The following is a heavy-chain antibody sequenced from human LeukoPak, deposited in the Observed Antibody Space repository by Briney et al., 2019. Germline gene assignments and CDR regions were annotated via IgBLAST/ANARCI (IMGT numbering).Heavy chain of an antibody. D-gene: IGHD2-15*01. CDR1: GFSVSSKY. CDR2: IYNDGST. CDR3: AKDSGGGGNYYGVDV. J-gene: IGHJ6*02. V-gene: IGHV3-53*05. Sequence: GGSLRLSCAISGFSVSSKYMSWVRQPPGKGPEWVSVIYNDGSTYYADSVKGRFTISRDNSKNTLLLQMNSLRAEDTALYYCAKDSGGGGNYYGVDVWGQGTTVTVSS.